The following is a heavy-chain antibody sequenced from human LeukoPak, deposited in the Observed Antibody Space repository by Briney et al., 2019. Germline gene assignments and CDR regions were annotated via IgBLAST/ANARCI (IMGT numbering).Heavy chain of an antibody. CDR1: GFSFSNYV. J-gene: IGHJ4*01. CDR2: IWYDETNK. V-gene: IGHV3-33*01. CDR3: ASSYYDILTGPTELDY. Sequence: GGSLRLSCTTSGFSFSNYVMHWVRQAPGKRLEWVALIWYDETNKYYADSVKGRFTVSRDNSKNTLFLQMNRLRVEDTAVYYCASSYYDILTGPTELDYWGQGTLVTVSS. D-gene: IGHD3-9*01.